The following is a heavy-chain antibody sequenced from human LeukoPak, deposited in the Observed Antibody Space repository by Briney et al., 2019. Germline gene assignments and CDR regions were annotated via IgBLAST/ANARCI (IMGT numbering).Heavy chain of an antibody. V-gene: IGHV4-34*01. Sequence: PSETLSLTCAVYGGSFSGYYWSWIRQPPGKGLEWIGEINHSGSTNYNPSLKSRVTISVDTSKNQFSLKLSSVTAADTAVYYCARVLLYGDDYWGQGTLVTVSS. D-gene: IGHD4-17*01. CDR2: INHSGST. CDR1: GGSFSGYY. J-gene: IGHJ4*02. CDR3: ARVLLYGDDY.